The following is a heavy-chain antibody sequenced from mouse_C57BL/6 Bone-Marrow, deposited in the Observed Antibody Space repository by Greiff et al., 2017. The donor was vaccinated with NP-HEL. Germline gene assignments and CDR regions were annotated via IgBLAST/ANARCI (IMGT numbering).Heavy chain of an antibody. CDR1: GYTFTGYW. CDR2: ILPGSGST. D-gene: IGHD2-2*01. CDR3: ARVVTTEAWFAY. V-gene: IGHV1-9*01. J-gene: IGHJ3*01. Sequence: QVQLQQSGAELMKPGASVKLSCKATGYTFTGYWIEWVKQRPGHGLEWIGEILPGSGSTNYNEKFKGKATFTADNSSITAYMQLSSLTTEDSAIYYCARVVTTEAWFAYWGQGTLVTVSA.